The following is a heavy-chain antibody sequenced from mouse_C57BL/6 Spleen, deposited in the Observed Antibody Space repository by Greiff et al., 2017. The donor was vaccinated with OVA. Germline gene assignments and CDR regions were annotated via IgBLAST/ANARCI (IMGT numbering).Heavy chain of an antibody. CDR2: INPSTGGT. V-gene: IGHV1-42*01. Sequence: EVKLVESGPELVKPGASVKISCKASGYSFTGYYMNWVKQSPEKSLEWIGEINPSTGGTTYNQKFKAKATLTVDKSSSTAYMQLKSLTSEDSAVYYCAGSYYGYDGESAMDYWGQGTSVTVSS. CDR3: AGSYYGYDGESAMDY. CDR1: GYSFTGYY. D-gene: IGHD2-9*01. J-gene: IGHJ4*01.